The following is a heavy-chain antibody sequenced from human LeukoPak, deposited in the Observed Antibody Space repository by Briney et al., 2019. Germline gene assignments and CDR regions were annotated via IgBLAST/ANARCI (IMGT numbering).Heavy chain of an antibody. Sequence: SETLSLTCTVSGGSTSSNSWSWMRQPPGKGLEWIGTYYNSGSTNYNPSLKSRATISVDTSKNQFSLKLSSVTAADTAEYYCVGAKQWLSFDIWGQGTMVTVSS. CDR1: GGSTSSNS. V-gene: IGHV4-59*08. J-gene: IGHJ3*02. D-gene: IGHD3-22*01. CDR3: VGAKQWLSFDI. CDR2: YYNSGST.